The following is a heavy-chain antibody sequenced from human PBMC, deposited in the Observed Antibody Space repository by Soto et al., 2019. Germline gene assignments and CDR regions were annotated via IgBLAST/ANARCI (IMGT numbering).Heavy chain of an antibody. CDR2: INHSGST. CDR1: GGSFSGYY. CDR3: ARLSLGSGSFDY. D-gene: IGHD3-10*01. Sequence: SETLSLTCAVYGGSFSGYYWSWIRQPPGKGLEWIGEINHSGSTNYNPSLKSRVTISVDTSKNQFSLKLSSVTAADTAVYYCARLSLGSGSFDYRGQGTLVTVSS. J-gene: IGHJ4*02. V-gene: IGHV4-34*01.